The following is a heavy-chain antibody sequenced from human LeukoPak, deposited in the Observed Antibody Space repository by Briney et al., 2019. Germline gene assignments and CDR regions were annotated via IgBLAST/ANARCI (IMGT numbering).Heavy chain of an antibody. CDR1: GYSFTSYW. Sequence: PGGSLRLSCKGSGYSFTSYWIGWVRQMPGKGLEWMGIIYPGDSDTRYSPSFQGQVTISADKSISTAYLQWSSLKASDTAMYYCARHGLGYGVYGNWFDPWGQGTLVTVSS. CDR2: IYPGDSDT. D-gene: IGHD4-17*01. J-gene: IGHJ5*02. V-gene: IGHV5-51*01. CDR3: ARHGLGYGVYGNWFDP.